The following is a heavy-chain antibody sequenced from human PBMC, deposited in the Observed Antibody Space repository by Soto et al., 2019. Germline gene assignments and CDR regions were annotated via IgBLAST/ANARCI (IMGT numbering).Heavy chain of an antibody. D-gene: IGHD7-27*01. Sequence: QVQLQESGPGRVKPSETLSLTCSVSGGSVRTGSYHWSWIRQPPGKGLEWIGFIQNNGRPDYNPSLKSRVVVSIDRSKNQFSLKVNSVTAADTAVYFCARIGWGGDSWGQGTLVTVSS. J-gene: IGHJ4*02. CDR2: IQNNGRP. CDR3: ARIGWGGDS. V-gene: IGHV4-61*01. CDR1: GGSVRTGSYH.